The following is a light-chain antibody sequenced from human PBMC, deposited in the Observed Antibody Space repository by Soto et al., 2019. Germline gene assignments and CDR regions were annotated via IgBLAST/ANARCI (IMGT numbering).Light chain of an antibody. CDR1: QSISSY. V-gene: IGKV1-39*01. J-gene: IGKJ4*01. Sequence: DIQMTQSPSSLSASVGDRVTITCRASQSISSYLNWYQQKPGKAPQLLIYAASNLQSGVPSRFSGSGSGTEFTLTISSLQPDDFATYYCQQANSFPLTFGGGTKVDIK. CDR3: QQANSFPLT. CDR2: AAS.